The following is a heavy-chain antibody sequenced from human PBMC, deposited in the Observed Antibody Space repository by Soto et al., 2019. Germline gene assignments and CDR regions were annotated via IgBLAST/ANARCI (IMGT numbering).Heavy chain of an antibody. CDR2: IIPIFGTA. D-gene: IGHD2-21*01. Sequence: SVKVSCKASGGTFSSYAISWVRQAPGQGLEWMGGIIPIFGTANYAQKFQGRVTITADESTSTAYMELSSLRSEDTAVYYCARDVVQGPEPTNNWFDPRTQGSLVTVSS. CDR3: ARDVVQGPEPTNNWFDP. CDR1: GGTFSSYA. V-gene: IGHV1-69*13. J-gene: IGHJ5*02.